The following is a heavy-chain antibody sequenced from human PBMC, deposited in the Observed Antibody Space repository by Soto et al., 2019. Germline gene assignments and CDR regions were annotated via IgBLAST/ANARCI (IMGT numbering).Heavy chain of an antibody. V-gene: IGHV3-30-3*01. D-gene: IGHD3-22*01. CDR3: ARTAYYYDSSGEDHYFDY. J-gene: IGHJ4*02. CDR1: GFTFSSYA. CDR2: ISYDGSNK. Sequence: HPGGSLRLSCAASGFTFSSYAMHWVRQAPGKGLEWVAVISYDGSNKYYADSVKGRFTISRDNSKNTLYLQMNSLRAEDTAVYYCARTAYYYDSSGEDHYFDYWGQGTLVTVSS.